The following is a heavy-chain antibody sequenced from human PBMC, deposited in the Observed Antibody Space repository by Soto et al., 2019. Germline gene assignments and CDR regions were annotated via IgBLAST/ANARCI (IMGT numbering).Heavy chain of an antibody. J-gene: IGHJ6*02. CDR3: ARRGQGDGGYQYPYYGMYA. Sequence: ADSEKLSCTASGYSFQHYWIGWVRQVPGQGLEWMGIIYPGDSDTKYSPSFQGQVTITADTSISTAFLQWTSLKAADTAMYYCARRGQGDGGYQYPYYGMYAWGHGTTVTLSS. CDR2: IYPGDSDT. CDR1: GYSFQHYW. V-gene: IGHV5-51*01. D-gene: IGHD3-16*01.